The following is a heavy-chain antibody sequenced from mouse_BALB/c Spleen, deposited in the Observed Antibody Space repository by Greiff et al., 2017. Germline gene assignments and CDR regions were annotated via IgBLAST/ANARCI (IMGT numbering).Heavy chain of an antibody. Sequence: EVHLVESGGGLVQPGGSRKLSCAASGFTFSSFGMHWVRQAPEKGLEWVAYISSGSSTIYYADTVKGRFTISRDNPKNTLFLQMTSLRSEDTAMYYCARWGYGYEDYAMDYWGQGTSVTVSS. V-gene: IGHV5-17*02. J-gene: IGHJ4*01. CDR3: ARWGYGYEDYAMDY. CDR2: ISSGSSTI. D-gene: IGHD1-2*01. CDR1: GFTFSSFG.